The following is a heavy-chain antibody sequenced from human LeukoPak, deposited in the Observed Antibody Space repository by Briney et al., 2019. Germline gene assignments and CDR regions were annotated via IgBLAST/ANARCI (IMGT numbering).Heavy chain of an antibody. CDR3: AKLGDILTGYPYYFDC. CDR1: GFTFSSYG. V-gene: IGHV3-23*01. D-gene: IGHD3-9*01. CDR2: IGGSGGST. J-gene: IGHJ4*02. Sequence: GGSLRLSCAASGFTFSSYGMSWVRQAPGKGLEWVSAIGGSGGSTYYADSVKGRFTISRDNSKNTLYLQMNSLRAEDTAVYYCAKLGDILTGYPYYFDCWGQGTLVTVSS.